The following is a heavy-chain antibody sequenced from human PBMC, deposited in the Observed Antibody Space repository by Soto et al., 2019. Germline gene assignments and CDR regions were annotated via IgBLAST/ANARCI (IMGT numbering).Heavy chain of an antibody. CDR3: ARGLIAAAGTDYYDGMAF. J-gene: IGHJ6*01. Sequence: GASVKVSCKASGYTFTGYYMHWVRQAPGQGLEWMGWINPNSGGTNYAQKFQGWVTMTRDTSISTAYMELSRLRSDDTAVYYCARGLIAAAGTDYYDGMAFWARGTTVTVSS. CDR2: INPNSGGT. CDR1: GYTFTGYY. V-gene: IGHV1-2*04. D-gene: IGHD6-13*01.